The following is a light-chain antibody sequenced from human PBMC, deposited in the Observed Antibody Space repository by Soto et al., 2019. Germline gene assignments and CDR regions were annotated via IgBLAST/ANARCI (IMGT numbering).Light chain of an antibody. CDR3: QNLNSYPQT. CDR1: QGISSH. CDR2: VAS. Sequence: DIQLTQSPSFLSASVGDRVTITCRASQGISSHLAWFQQKPGKAPKLLIYVASILQTGVPSRFSGGGSGTEFTLTISSLQPEDFATYYCQNLNSYPQTFGQGTKLEIK. V-gene: IGKV1-9*01. J-gene: IGKJ2*01.